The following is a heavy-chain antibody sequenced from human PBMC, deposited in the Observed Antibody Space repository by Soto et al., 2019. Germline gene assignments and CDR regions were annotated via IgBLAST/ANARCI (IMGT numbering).Heavy chain of an antibody. J-gene: IGHJ4*02. D-gene: IGHD6-19*01. CDR2: ISGSGGST. V-gene: IGHV3-23*01. CDR3: ANNRGSSGWEPVDY. Sequence: GGSLRLSCAASGFTFSNYAMTWVRQAPGKGLEWVSAISGSGGSTYYADSVKGRFTISRDNSRNTLYLQMNSLRAEDTALYYCANNRGSSGWEPVDYWGQGTLVTVSS. CDR1: GFTFSNYA.